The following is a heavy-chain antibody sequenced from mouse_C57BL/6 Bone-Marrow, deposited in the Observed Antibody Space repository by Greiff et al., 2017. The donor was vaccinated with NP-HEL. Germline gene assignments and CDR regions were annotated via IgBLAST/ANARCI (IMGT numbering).Heavy chain of an antibody. D-gene: IGHD1-1*01. CDR3: ALLRPFAY. CDR1: GYTFTSYW. CDR2: IHPNSGST. V-gene: IGHV1-64*01. J-gene: IGHJ3*01. Sequence: QLKESGAELVKPGASVKLSCKASGYTFTSYWMHWVKQRPGQGLEWIGMIHPNSGSTNYNEKFKSKATLTVDKSSSTAYMQLSSLTSEDSAVYYCALLRPFAYWGQGTLVTVSA.